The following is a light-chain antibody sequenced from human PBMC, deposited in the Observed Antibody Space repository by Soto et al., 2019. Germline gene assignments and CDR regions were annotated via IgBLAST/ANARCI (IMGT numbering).Light chain of an antibody. J-gene: IGKJ4*01. CDR1: QSVSSY. CDR2: DAS. CDR3: QQGLT. Sequence: EIVLTQSPATLSLSPGERATLSCRASQSVSSYLAWYQQKPSQAPRLLIYDASNRATGIPARFSGSGSGTDFTLTISSLEPEDFAVYYCQQGLTFGGGTKVDIK. V-gene: IGKV3-11*01.